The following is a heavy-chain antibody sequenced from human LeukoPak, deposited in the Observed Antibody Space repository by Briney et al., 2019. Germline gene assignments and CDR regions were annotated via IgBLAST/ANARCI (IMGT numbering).Heavy chain of an antibody. CDR2: IYYSGST. CDR3: ARHPFPKYDFWSGYSTAYYFDY. J-gene: IGHJ4*02. V-gene: IGHV4-59*08. D-gene: IGHD3-3*01. CDR1: GGSISSYY. Sequence: SETLSLTCTVSGGSISSYYWSWIRQPPGKGLEWIGYIYYSGSTNYNPSLKSRVTISVDTSKNQFSLKLRSVTAADTAVYYCARHPFPKYDFWSGYSTAYYFDYWGQGTLVTVSS.